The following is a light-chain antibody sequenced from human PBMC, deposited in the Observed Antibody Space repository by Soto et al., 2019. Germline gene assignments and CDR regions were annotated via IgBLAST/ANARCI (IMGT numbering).Light chain of an antibody. J-gene: IGKJ5*01. CDR3: QQSYSTPIT. Sequence: EIVMTQSPATLSVSPGERATLSCRASQSVSSNLAWYQQKPGQAPRLLIYGASTRATGIPARFSGSGSGTEFTLTISSLQPEDSATYYCQQSYSTPITFGQGTRLEIK. V-gene: IGKV3-15*01. CDR1: QSVSSN. CDR2: GAS.